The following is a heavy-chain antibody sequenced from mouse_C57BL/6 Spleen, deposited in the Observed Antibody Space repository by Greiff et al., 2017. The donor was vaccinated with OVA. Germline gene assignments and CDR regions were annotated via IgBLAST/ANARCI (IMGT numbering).Heavy chain of an antibody. D-gene: IGHD1-1*01. V-gene: IGHV1-18*01. Sequence: EVQLQQSGPELVKPGASVKIPCKASGYTFTDYNMDWVKQSHGKSLEWIGDINPNNGGTIYNQKFKGKATLTVDKSSSTAYMELRSLTSEDTAVYYCARSRFYGSSFDYDAMDYWGQGTSVTVSS. CDR2: INPNNGGT. J-gene: IGHJ4*01. CDR3: ARSRFYGSSFDYDAMDY. CDR1: GYTFTDYN.